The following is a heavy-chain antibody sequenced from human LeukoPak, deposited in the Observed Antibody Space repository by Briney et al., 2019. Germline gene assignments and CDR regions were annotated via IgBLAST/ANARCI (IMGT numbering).Heavy chain of an antibody. V-gene: IGHV3-30*02. D-gene: IGHD6-13*01. CDR2: IRYDGSEK. CDR1: GFVFSNYG. J-gene: IGHJ4*02. Sequence: GGSLRLSCAASGFVFSNYGIHRVRQAPGKGLEWVAFIRYDGSEKYYADSVKGRFTISRDNSKSTLYLQMNSLRDEDTAVYYCAKGLSWGADYWGQGTLVTVSS. CDR3: AKGLSWGADY.